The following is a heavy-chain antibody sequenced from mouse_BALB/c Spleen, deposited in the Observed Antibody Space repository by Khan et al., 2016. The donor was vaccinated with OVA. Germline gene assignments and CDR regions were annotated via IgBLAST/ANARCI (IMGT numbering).Heavy chain of an antibody. D-gene: IGHD2-4*01. J-gene: IGHJ2*01. Sequence: QVQLQQSGAELARPGASVKLSCKASGYTFTSSWMQWVKQRPGQGLEWIGAIYPGDGDTKYTQKFKDKATLTADKSSSTAYMQLRSLASEDSSVYYWTRGGITTGYFDYWGQGTPLTVSS. CDR3: TRGGITTGYFDY. V-gene: IGHV1-87*01. CDR2: IYPGDGDT. CDR1: GYTFTSSW.